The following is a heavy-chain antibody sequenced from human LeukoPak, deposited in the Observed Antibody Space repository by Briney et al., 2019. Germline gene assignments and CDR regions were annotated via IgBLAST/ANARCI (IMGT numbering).Heavy chain of an antibody. CDR1: GGSISSYY. Sequence: SETLSLTCTVSGGSISSYYWGWIRQPPGKGLEWIGSIYYSGSTYYKPSLKSRVTISVDTSKNQFSLKLSSVTAADTAVYYCARSCIAAAGRGCFDPWGLGTLVTVSS. J-gene: IGHJ5*02. CDR3: ARSCIAAAGRGCFDP. D-gene: IGHD6-13*01. CDR2: IYYSGST. V-gene: IGHV4-39*01.